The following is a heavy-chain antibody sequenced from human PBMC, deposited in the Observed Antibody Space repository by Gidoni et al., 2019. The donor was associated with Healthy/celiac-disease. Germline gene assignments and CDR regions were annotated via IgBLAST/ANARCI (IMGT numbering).Heavy chain of an antibody. V-gene: IGHV3-48*02. CDR3: ARVPCSSTSCYPYYYYYGMDV. D-gene: IGHD2-2*01. Sequence: ELQLVESGCGLVQPGGSLRLSSASSGFPFSRYTLNWFRQAPGKGLEWVSYISSSSSTIYYADSVKGRFTISRDNAKNSRYLQMNSLRDEDTAVYYCARVPCSSTSCYPYYYYYGMDVWGQGTTVTVSS. CDR1: GFPFSRYT. J-gene: IGHJ6*02. CDR2: ISSSSSTI.